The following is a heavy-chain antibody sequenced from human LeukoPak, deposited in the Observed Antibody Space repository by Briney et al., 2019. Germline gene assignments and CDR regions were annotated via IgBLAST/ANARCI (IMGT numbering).Heavy chain of an antibody. CDR3: AKVLHYYDDNTSPGY. CDR1: GFTVSSNY. Sequence: PGGSLRLSCAASGFTVSSNYMSWVRHAPGKGLEWVSAISGSGAGTYYADSVKGRFTISRDNSKNTLYLQMTGLRAEDTAVYYCAKVLHYYDDNTSPGYWGRGTLVTVSS. V-gene: IGHV3-23*01. CDR2: ISGSGAGT. D-gene: IGHD3-22*01. J-gene: IGHJ4*02.